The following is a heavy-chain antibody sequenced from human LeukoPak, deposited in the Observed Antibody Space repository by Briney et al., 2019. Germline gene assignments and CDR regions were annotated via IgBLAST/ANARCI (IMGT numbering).Heavy chain of an antibody. D-gene: IGHD6-13*01. Sequence: ASETPSLTCTVSGGSISSYYWSWIRQPPGKGLEWIGYIYYSGGTNYNPPLKSRVTISVDTSKNQFSLKLSSVTAADTAVYYCARYSDNWFDPWGQGTLVTVSS. J-gene: IGHJ5*02. CDR1: GGSISSYY. V-gene: IGHV4-59*01. CDR3: ARYSDNWFDP. CDR2: IYYSGGT.